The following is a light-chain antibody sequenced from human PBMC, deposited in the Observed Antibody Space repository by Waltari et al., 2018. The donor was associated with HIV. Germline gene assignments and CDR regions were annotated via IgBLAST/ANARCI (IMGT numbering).Light chain of an antibody. CDR1: QTLLYSDGKTY. V-gene: IGKV2D-29*01. CDR3: LQGVRLYT. Sequence: EIEVIQTPDSLSVTTGQPASISCKTSQTLLYSDGKTYLYWYLQKAGQPPQPLIYEVSNRLSGVSDRFSGSGSETDFTLTISRVEAEDVGVYYGLQGVRLYTFGQGTKLEIK. CDR2: EVS. J-gene: IGKJ2*01.